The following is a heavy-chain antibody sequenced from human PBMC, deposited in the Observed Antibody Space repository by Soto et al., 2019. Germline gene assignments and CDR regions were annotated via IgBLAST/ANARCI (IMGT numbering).Heavy chain of an antibody. CDR1: GFTFDDYG. J-gene: IGHJ4*02. CDR2: INWNGGST. Sequence: GGSLRLSCAASGFTFDDYGMSWVRQAPGKGLEWVSGINWNGGSTGYADSVKGRFTISRDNAKNSLYLQMNSLRAEDTALYHCILTLGYCSGGSCYAPFDYWGQGTLVTVSS. V-gene: IGHV3-20*01. D-gene: IGHD2-15*01. CDR3: ILTLGYCSGGSCYAPFDY.